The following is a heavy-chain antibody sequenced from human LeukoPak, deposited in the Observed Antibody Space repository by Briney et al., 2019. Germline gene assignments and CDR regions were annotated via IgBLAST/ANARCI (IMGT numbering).Heavy chain of an antibody. V-gene: IGHV3-53*01. CDR3: ARDGYGNNYMDV. D-gene: IGHD1/OR15-1a*01. Sequence: GGSLRLSCAASGFSVSSNFMSWVRQAPGKGLEWVSVIYSGGATYYADSVKGRFTISRDNSKNTLSLQMNNLRAEDTAVYYCARDGYGNNYMDVWGKGTTVTVSS. J-gene: IGHJ6*03. CDR2: IYSGGAT. CDR1: GFSVSSNF.